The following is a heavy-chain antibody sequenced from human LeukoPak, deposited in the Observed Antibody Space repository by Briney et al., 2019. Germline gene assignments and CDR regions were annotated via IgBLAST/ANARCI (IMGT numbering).Heavy chain of an antibody. CDR1: GFTFSSYA. CDR3: AKGQRSDFYYFDY. V-gene: IGHV3-23*01. J-gene: IGHJ4*02. D-gene: IGHD2-2*01. CDR2: ISGSGGST. Sequence: GGSPRLSCAASGFTFSSYAMSWVRQAPGKGLEWVSAISGSGGSTYYADSVKGRFTISRDNSKNTLYLQMNSLRAEDTAVYYCAKGQRSDFYYFDYWGQGTLVTVSS.